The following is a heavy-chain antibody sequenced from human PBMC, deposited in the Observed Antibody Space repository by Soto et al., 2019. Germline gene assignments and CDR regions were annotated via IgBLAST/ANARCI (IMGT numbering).Heavy chain of an antibody. Sequence: QVQLVQSGAEVKKPGSSVKVSCKPSGDSFSDFTITWVRQAPGQGLEWMGGIIPVFDSAYYAQKFRDRVTLTADESTRTAYMELSSLTSEDTAVYYCARIGIRHCSAGSCYFDSWGRGTLVTVSS. V-gene: IGHV1-69*12. D-gene: IGHD3-9*01. CDR1: GDSFSDFT. CDR2: IIPVFDSA. CDR3: ARIGIRHCSAGSCYFDS. J-gene: IGHJ4*02.